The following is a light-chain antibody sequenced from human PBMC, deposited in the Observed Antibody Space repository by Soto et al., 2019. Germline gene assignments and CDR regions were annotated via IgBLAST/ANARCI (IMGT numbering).Light chain of an antibody. J-gene: IGKJ5*01. CDR2: DAS. CDR3: QQYDTFPIT. Sequence: DIQMTQSPSSLSATVGDRVTITCRASQTIGKYLNWYQQQPGKVPKLLIYDASYLQSGVPSRFSGSESGTDFTLNISDLRPEDFATYYCQQYDTFPITFGQGTRLEIK. V-gene: IGKV1-39*01. CDR1: QTIGKY.